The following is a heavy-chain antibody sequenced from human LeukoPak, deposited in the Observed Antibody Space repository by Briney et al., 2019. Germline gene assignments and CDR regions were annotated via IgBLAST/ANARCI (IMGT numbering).Heavy chain of an antibody. CDR3: TRDFVF. V-gene: IGHV3-7*01. D-gene: IGHD3-3*01. J-gene: IGHJ4*02. CDR2: INQDGSVK. Sequence: GGSLRLSCATSGFAFSTYWMDWVRQAPGKGLEWVGNINQDGSVKHYVGSVRGRFTISRDNARNSVYLQMNALRVEDMAVYYCTRDFVFWGQGTLVTASS. CDR1: GFAFSTYW.